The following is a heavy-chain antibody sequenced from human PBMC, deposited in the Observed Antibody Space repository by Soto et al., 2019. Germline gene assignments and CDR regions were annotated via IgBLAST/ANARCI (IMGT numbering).Heavy chain of an antibody. V-gene: IGHV4-34*01. Sequence: PSETLSLTCAVYGGSFSGYYWSWIRQPPGKGLEWIGEINHSGSTNYNPSLKSRVTISVDTSKNQFSLKLSSVTAADTAVYYCARGEDDSTEPFFDYWRQGTLVTVSS. CDR1: GGSFSGYY. D-gene: IGHD3-22*01. J-gene: IGHJ4*02. CDR2: INHSGST. CDR3: ARGEDDSTEPFFDY.